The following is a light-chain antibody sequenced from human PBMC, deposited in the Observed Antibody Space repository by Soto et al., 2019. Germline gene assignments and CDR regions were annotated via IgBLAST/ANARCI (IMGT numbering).Light chain of an antibody. Sequence: DIVMTQSPLSLPATPGEPASISCRSSQSLLHSNGYNYLDWYLQKPGQSPQLLIYLGSNRASGVPDRFSGSGSGTDFTLKISRVEAEDVGVYYCMQALQTPRTFGQGTKVEIE. J-gene: IGKJ1*01. CDR1: QSLLHSNGYNY. V-gene: IGKV2-28*01. CDR3: MQALQTPRT. CDR2: LGS.